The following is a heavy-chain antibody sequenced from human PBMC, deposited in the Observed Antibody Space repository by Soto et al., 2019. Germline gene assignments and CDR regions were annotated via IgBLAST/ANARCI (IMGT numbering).Heavy chain of an antibody. CDR3: TTAGGTYYDSCGLRGPIGRAFAI. J-gene: IGHJ3*02. D-gene: IGHD3-22*01. CDR1: GFTFSNAW. CDR2: IKSKTDGGTT. V-gene: IGHV3-15*01. Sequence: PGGSLRLSCAASGFTFSNAWMSWVRQAPGKGLEWVGRIKSKTDGGTTDYAAPVKGRFTISRDDSKNTLYLQMNSLKTEDTAVYYCTTAGGTYYDSCGLRGPIGRAFAIWGQGTMVP.